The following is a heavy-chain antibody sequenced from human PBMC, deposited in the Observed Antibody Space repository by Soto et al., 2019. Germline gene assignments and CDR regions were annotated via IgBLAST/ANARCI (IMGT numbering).Heavy chain of an antibody. J-gene: IGHJ4*02. CDR2: IYWDDDK. D-gene: IGHD3-9*01. CDR3: AHVSSYYDILTGYSQNYYFDY. Sequence: QITLKESGPTLVKPTQTLTLTCTFSGFSLSTSGVGVGWIRQPPGKALAWLALIYWDDDKRYSPSLKSRLTITNDTSKYPCVLTMTNMYPVDTATYYCAHVSSYYDILTGYSQNYYFDYWGQGTLVTGSS. V-gene: IGHV2-5*02. CDR1: GFSLSTSGVG.